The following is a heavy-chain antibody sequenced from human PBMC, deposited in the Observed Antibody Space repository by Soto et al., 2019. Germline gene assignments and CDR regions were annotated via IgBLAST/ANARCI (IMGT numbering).Heavy chain of an antibody. Sequence: PRGSLRLSCSASGFTFNSYAMHWVRQAPGKGLEYVSAISNNGVSTYYADSVKGRFSISRDNSKNTLYLQMSSLRAEDTDVYYCVKVPTGDLYYYGMDVWGKGTTVTVSS. CDR3: VKVPTGDLYYYGMDV. J-gene: IGHJ6*04. D-gene: IGHD7-27*01. CDR2: ISNNGVST. V-gene: IGHV3-64D*06. CDR1: GFTFNSYA.